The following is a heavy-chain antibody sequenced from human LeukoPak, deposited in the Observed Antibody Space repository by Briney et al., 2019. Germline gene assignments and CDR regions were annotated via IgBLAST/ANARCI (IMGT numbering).Heavy chain of an antibody. CDR1: GGSISSSSYY. D-gene: IGHD6-6*01. Sequence: SETLSLTCTVSGGSISSSSYYRGWIRQPPGKGLEWIGSIYYSGSTYYNPSLKSRVTISVDTSKNQFSLKLSSVTAADTAVYYCARRRYSSSSGWFDPWGQGTLVTVSS. CDR3: ARRRYSSSSGWFDP. V-gene: IGHV4-39*01. CDR2: IYYSGST. J-gene: IGHJ5*02.